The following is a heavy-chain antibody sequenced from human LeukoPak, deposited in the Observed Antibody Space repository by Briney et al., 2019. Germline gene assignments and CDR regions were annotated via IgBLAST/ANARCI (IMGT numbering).Heavy chain of an antibody. D-gene: IGHD4-17*01. CDR3: ARDSVTTYYYGMDV. V-gene: IGHV1-69-2*01. CDR1: GYTFTGYY. Sequence: ASVKVSCKASGYTFTGYYMHWVRQAPGQGLEWMGRVDPEDGETIYAEKFQGRVTITADTSTDTAYMELSSLRSEDTAVYYCARDSVTTYYYGMDVWGQGTTVTVSS. J-gene: IGHJ6*02. CDR2: VDPEDGET.